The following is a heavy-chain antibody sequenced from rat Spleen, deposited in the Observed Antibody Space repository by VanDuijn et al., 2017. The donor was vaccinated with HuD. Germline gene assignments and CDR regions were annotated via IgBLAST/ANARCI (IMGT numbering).Heavy chain of an antibody. CDR3: ASGIAAFDC. Sequence: QVQLKESGPGLVQPSQTLSLTCTVSGFSLTNYHVGWVRQSPGKGLEWMGVVWGNGNTNYNSALKSRLSISRDTSKSQLFLKMNNLQTEDTAMYFCASGIAAFDCWGQGVMVTVSS. CDR1: GFSLTNYH. V-gene: IGHV2S61*01. J-gene: IGHJ2*01. D-gene: IGHD1-2*01. CDR2: VWGNGNT.